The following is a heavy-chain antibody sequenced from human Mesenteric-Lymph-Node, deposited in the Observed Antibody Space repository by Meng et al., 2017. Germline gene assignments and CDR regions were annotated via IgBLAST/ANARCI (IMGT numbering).Heavy chain of an antibody. V-gene: IGHV3-48*03. CDR3: ARAVRDNYGNFDF. Sequence: GESLKISCAASEFTFSNYEMNWVRQAPGKGLEWVSYISSGGINIYYADSVKGRFTIFRDNAKNSLYLQMNSLRVEDTAVYSCARAVRDNYGNFDFWGQGTLVTVSS. J-gene: IGHJ4*02. CDR2: ISSGGINI. CDR1: EFTFSNYE. D-gene: IGHD5-18*01.